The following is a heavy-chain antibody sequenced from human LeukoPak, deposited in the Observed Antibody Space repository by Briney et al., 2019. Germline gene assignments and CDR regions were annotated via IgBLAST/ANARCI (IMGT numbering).Heavy chain of an antibody. CDR3: ARDRYDFWSGYYPHGAFDI. J-gene: IGHJ3*02. D-gene: IGHD3-3*01. V-gene: IGHV3-23*01. CDR1: GFTFSSYA. CDR2: ISGSGGST. Sequence: GGSLRLSCAASGFTFSSYAMSWVRQAPGKGLEWVSAISGSGGSTYYADSVKCRFTFSRDNSKNTLYLQMNSLRAEDTAVYYCARDRYDFWSGYYPHGAFDIWGQGTMVTVSS.